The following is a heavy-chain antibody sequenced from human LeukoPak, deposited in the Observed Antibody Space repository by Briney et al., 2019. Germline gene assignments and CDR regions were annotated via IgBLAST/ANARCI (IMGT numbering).Heavy chain of an antibody. CDR2: INSNDDGST. Sequence: PGGSLRLSCAASGFTFSSYAMSWVRQAPGKGLEWVSAINSNDDGSTYYTDSVKGRFTISRDNSKNTLYLQMNSLRAEDTAVYYCARDRIVVVPAANYYYYYGMDVWGQGTTVTVSS. CDR3: ARDRIVVVPAANYYYYYGMDV. D-gene: IGHD2-2*01. V-gene: IGHV3-23*01. J-gene: IGHJ6*02. CDR1: GFTFSSYA.